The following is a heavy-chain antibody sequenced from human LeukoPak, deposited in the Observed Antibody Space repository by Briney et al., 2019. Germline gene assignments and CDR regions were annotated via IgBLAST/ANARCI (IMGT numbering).Heavy chain of an antibody. CDR3: ARRAARPGSPDY. Sequence: SETLSLTCTVSGGSISSGSYYWSWIRQPAGKGLEWIGRIYTSGSINYNPSLKSRVTISVDTSKNQFSLRLTSLTAADTAVYYCARRAARPGSPDYWGQGTLVTVSS. V-gene: IGHV4-61*02. D-gene: IGHD6-6*01. CDR1: GGSISSGSYY. CDR2: IYTSGSI. J-gene: IGHJ4*02.